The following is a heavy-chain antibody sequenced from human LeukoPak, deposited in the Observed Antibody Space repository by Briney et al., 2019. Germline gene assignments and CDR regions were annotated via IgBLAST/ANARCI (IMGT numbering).Heavy chain of an antibody. J-gene: IGHJ4*02. CDR2: IKRDGGVQ. D-gene: IGHD6-13*01. Sequence: PGGSLRLSCSASGFSFNFHWMTWVRQAPGKGLEWVANIKRDGGVQNYVDSLKGRFTISRDNAKNSLYLQMNSLRPEDTAVYYSARDHLAAPGIDYWGQGALVTVSS. CDR3: ARDHLAAPGIDY. V-gene: IGHV3-7*04. CDR1: GFSFNFHW.